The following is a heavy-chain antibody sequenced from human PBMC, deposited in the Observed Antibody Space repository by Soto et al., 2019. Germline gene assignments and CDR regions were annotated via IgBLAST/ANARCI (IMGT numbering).Heavy chain of an antibody. Sequence: SETLSLTCTVSGGSISSGDYYWSWIRQPPGKGLEWIGSIYYSGSIYYNPSLKSRVTISVDTSKNQFSLKLSSVTAADTAVYYCARAKAPLYSSSWYWFDPWGQGTLVTVSS. CDR1: GGSISSGDYY. CDR3: ARAKAPLYSSSWYWFDP. CDR2: IYYSGSI. J-gene: IGHJ5*02. V-gene: IGHV4-30-4*01. D-gene: IGHD6-13*01.